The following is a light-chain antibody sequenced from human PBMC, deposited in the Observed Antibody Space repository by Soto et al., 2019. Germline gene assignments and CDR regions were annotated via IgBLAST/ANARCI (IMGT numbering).Light chain of an antibody. J-gene: IGLJ2*01. CDR1: SSNVGNNA. V-gene: IGLV1-36*01. Sequence: QSVLTQPPSVSEAPRQRVTISCSGSSSNVGNNAVNWYQQLPGKAPKLLIYYDDLLPSGVSDRFSGSKSGTSASLAISGLQSEDEAAYYCAVWDDSLNGVVFGGGTKLTVL. CDR2: YDD. CDR3: AVWDDSLNGVV.